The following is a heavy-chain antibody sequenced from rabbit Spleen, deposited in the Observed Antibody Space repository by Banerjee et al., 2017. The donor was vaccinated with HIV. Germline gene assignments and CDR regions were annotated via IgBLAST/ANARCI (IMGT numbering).Heavy chain of an antibody. Sequence: QSLEESGGDLVKPGASLTLTCTASGFSFSSGYYMCWVRQAPGKGLEWIACIDTNDGDTDYANWPKGRFTISKTSSTTVTLQMTSLTAADTATYFCARDLVAVIGWNFNLWGPGTLVTVS. CDR3: ARDLVAVIGWNFNL. D-gene: IGHD1-1*01. J-gene: IGHJ4*01. CDR1: GFSFSSGYY. CDR2: IDTNDGDT. V-gene: IGHV1S40*01.